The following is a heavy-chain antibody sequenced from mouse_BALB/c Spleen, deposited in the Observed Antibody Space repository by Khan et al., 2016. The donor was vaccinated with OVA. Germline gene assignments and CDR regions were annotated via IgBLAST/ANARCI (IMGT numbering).Heavy chain of an antibody. D-gene: IGHD4-1*01. V-gene: IGHV3-2*02. J-gene: IGHJ4*01. CDR3: ASELGRYYAMDY. CDR1: GYSITRDYA. CDR2: ITNSGST. Sequence: EVQLQESGPGLVKPSQSLSLTCTVTGYSITRDYAWNWIRQFPGNKLEWMGYITNSGSTNYNPSLNSRISITRDTSTNQFFLQLNSVTTEDTATYYCASELGRYYAMDYWGQGTSVTVSS.